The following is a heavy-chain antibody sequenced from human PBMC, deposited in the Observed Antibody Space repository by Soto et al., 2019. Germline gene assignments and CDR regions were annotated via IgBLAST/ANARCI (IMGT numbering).Heavy chain of an antibody. CDR3: ARGVTTVTTYGMDV. V-gene: IGHV4-39*07. CDR1: GGSISSGDYY. J-gene: IGHJ6*02. CDR2: INHSGST. Sequence: SETLSLTCTVPGGSISSGDYYWSWIRQPPGKGLEWIGEINHSGSTNYNPSLKSRVTISVDTSKNQFSLKLSSVTAADTAVYYCARGVTTVTTYGMDVWGQGTTVTVSS. D-gene: IGHD4-17*01.